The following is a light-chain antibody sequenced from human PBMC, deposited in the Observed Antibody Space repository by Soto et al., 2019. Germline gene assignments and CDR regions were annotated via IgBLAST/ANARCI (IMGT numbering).Light chain of an antibody. CDR1: SSDVGGYNY. CDR3: FSYAGSYTNV. CDR2: DVS. V-gene: IGLV2-11*01. J-gene: IGLJ1*01. Sequence: QSALTQPRSVSGSPGQSVTISCTGTSSDVGGYNYVSWYQQHPGKAPKLMIYDVSKRPSGVSDRFSGSKSGNTASLTISGLQAEYEADYYCFSYAGSYTNVFGTWTKLTVL.